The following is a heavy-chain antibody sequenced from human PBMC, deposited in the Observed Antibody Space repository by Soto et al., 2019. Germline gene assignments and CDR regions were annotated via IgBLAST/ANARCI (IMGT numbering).Heavy chain of an antibody. CDR3: ARDRAYCGGDCYSHFAFDI. CDR1: GYTFTGYY. V-gene: IGHV1-2*04. CDR2: INPNSGGT. D-gene: IGHD2-21*02. Sequence: ASVKVSCKASGYTFTGYYMHWVRQAPGQGLEWMGWINPNSGGTNYAQKFQGWVTMTRDTSISTAYMELSRLRSDGTAVYYCARDRAYCGGDCYSHFAFDIWGQGTMVTVSS. J-gene: IGHJ3*02.